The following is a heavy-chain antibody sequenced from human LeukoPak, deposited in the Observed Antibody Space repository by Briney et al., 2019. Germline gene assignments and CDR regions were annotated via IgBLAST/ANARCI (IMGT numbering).Heavy chain of an antibody. CDR2: IIPIFGTA. J-gene: IGHJ6*02. D-gene: IGHD5-18*01. CDR3: ARGGYSYGPTRDYYYYGMDV. Sequence: ASVKVSCKASGGTFSSYAISWVRQAPGQGLEWMGGIIPIFGTANYAQKFQGRVTITADESTSTAYMELSSLRSEDTAVYYCARGGYSYGPTRDYYYYGMDVWGQGTTVAVSS. CDR1: GGTFSSYA. V-gene: IGHV1-69*13.